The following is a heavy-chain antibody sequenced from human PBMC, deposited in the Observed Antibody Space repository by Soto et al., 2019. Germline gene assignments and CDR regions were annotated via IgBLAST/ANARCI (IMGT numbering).Heavy chain of an antibody. V-gene: IGHV4-61*01. Sequence: QVQLQESGPGLVKPSETLSLTCTVSGGSVSSGSYYWSWIRQPPGKGLEWIGYIYYSGSTNYNPSLKSRVPMSVDTSKNQCSLRLSSVTAADTAVYYCARDLRYYDSSGYYGAVWFDPWGQGTLVTVSS. CDR1: GGSVSSGSYY. D-gene: IGHD3-22*01. J-gene: IGHJ5*02. CDR2: IYYSGST. CDR3: ARDLRYYDSSGYYGAVWFDP.